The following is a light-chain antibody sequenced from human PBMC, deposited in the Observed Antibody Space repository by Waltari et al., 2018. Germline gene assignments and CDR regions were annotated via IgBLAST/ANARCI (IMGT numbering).Light chain of an antibody. V-gene: IGKV3-11*01. Sequence: EIVLTQSPAPMSLSPGERPNLSSRARQSVYNYLAWYQQKPGRAPRLLIYDASKRPTGIPARFSGSGFGTDFTVTISSLEPEDSAVYYCQQRSNWPLTFGGGTKVEIK. CDR1: QSVYNY. CDR2: DAS. CDR3: QQRSNWPLT. J-gene: IGKJ4*01.